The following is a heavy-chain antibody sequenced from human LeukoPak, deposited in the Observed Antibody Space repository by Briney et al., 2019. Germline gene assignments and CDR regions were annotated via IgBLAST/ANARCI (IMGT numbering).Heavy chain of an antibody. V-gene: IGHV3-66*01. D-gene: IGHD6-6*01. CDR3: ARVDGQLVIGWFDP. J-gene: IGHJ5*02. CDR2: IYSGGST. CDR1: GFTVSSNY. Sequence: PGGSLRLSCAASGFTVSSNYMSWVRQAPGKGLEWVSVIYSGGSTYYADSVKGRFTISRDNSKNTLYLQMNSLRAADTAVYYCARVDGQLVIGWFDPWGQGTLVTVSS.